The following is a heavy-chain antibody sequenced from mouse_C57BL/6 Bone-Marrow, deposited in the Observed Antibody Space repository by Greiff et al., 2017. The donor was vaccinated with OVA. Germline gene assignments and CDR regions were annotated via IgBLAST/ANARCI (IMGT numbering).Heavy chain of an antibody. CDR3: ARSRITTEMYLDY. D-gene: IGHD1-1*01. CDR1: GYTFTSYW. Sequence: QVQLQQPGAELVRPGTSVKLSCKASGYTFTSYWMHWVKQRHGQGLEWIGVIDPSDSYTNYNQKFKGKATLTVDTSSSTAYMQLSSLTSEDSAVYYCARSRITTEMYLDYWGQGTTLTVSS. CDR2: IDPSDSYT. V-gene: IGHV1-59*01. J-gene: IGHJ2*01.